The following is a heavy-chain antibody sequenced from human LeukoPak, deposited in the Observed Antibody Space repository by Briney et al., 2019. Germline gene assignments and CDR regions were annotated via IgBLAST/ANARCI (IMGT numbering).Heavy chain of an antibody. J-gene: IGHJ5*02. CDR2: ISGSGGST. Sequence: GGSLRLSCAASGFTFSSYAMSWVRQAPGKGLEWVSVISGSGGSTYYADSVKGRFTISRDNSKNTLYLQMNSLRAEDTAVYYCAKVYGSGSYKGPLDPWGQGTLVTVSS. CDR1: GFTFSSYA. D-gene: IGHD3-10*01. V-gene: IGHV3-23*01. CDR3: AKVYGSGSYKGPLDP.